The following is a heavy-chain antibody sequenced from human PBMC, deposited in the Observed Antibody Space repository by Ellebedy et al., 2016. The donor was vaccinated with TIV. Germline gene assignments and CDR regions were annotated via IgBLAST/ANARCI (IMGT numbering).Heavy chain of an antibody. CDR2: IKSKTDGGTT. CDR1: GFTFSNAW. D-gene: IGHD4-17*01. V-gene: IGHV3-15*01. J-gene: IGHJ6*02. Sequence: GESLKISCAASGFTFSNAWMSWVRQAPGKGLEWVGRIKSKTDGGTTDYAAPVKGRFTISRDDSKNTLYLQMNSLKTEDTAVYYCTTDQYGDYVYQYYYYYGMDVWGQGTTVTVSS. CDR3: TTDQYGDYVYQYYYYYGMDV.